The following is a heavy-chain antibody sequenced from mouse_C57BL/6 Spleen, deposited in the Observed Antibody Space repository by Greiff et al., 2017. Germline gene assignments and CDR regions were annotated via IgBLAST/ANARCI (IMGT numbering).Heavy chain of an antibody. V-gene: IGHV5-9*01. Sequence: EVQRVESGGGLVKPGGSLKLSCAASGFTFSSYTMSWVRQTPEKRLEWVATISGGGGNTYYPDSVKGRFTISRDNAKNTLYLQMSSLRSEDTALYYCARQGGGYAMDYWGQGTSVTVSS. J-gene: IGHJ4*01. CDR1: GFTFSSYT. CDR3: ARQGGGYAMDY. CDR2: ISGGGGNT.